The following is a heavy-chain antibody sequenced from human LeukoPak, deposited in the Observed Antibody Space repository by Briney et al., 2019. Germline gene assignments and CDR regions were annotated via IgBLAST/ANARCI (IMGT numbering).Heavy chain of an antibody. CDR2: IIPIFGTA. CDR3: ARGAEMATPMEDYYYGMDV. CDR1: GGTFSSYA. Sequence: GASVKVSCKASGGTFSSYAISWVRQAPGQGLEWMGGIIPIFGTANYAQKFQGRVTITADKSTSTAHMELSSLRSEDTAVYYCARGAEMATPMEDYYYGMDVWGQGTTVTVSS. J-gene: IGHJ6*02. V-gene: IGHV1-69*06. D-gene: IGHD5-24*01.